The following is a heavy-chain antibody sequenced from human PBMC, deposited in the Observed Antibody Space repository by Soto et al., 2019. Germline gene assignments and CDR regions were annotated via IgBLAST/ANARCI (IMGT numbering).Heavy chain of an antibody. CDR3: ARDSWDWNYYYYGMDV. J-gene: IGHJ6*02. CDR1: GGSISSYY. Sequence: SETLSPTCTVSGGSISSYYWSWIRQPAGKGLEWIGRIYTSGSTNYNPSLKSRVTMSVDTSKNQFSLKLSSVTAADTAVYYCARDSWDWNYYYYGMDVWGQGTTVTVSS. CDR2: IYTSGST. D-gene: IGHD1-1*01. V-gene: IGHV4-4*07.